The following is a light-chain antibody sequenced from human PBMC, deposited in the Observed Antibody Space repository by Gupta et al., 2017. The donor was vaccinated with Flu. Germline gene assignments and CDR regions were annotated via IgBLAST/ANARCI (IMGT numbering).Light chain of an antibody. CDR1: NSDVGGYNY. CDR3: SSYAGSNYYV. V-gene: IGLV2-8*01. CDR2: EVI. Sequence: QSALTQPPSASGSPGQSVTISCTGTNSDVGGYNYVSWYQHHPGKAPKVMIYEVIKRPSGVPDRFSGSKSGNTASLTVSGLQAEDEADYYCSSYAGSNYYVFGTGTKVTVL. J-gene: IGLJ1*01.